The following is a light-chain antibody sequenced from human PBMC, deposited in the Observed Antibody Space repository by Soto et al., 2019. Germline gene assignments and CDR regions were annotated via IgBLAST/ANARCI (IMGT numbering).Light chain of an antibody. J-gene: IGKJ5*01. V-gene: IGKV1-9*01. CDR1: QGISSY. CDR2: AAS. CDR3: QQLYIDGVT. Sequence: IQLTQSPSFLSASVGDRVSITCRATQGISSYLAWYQQKPGRAPKLLIYAASTLQSGVPSRFSGSGSGTEFTLTISSLQPEDFATYFCQQLYIDGVTFGQGTRLEI.